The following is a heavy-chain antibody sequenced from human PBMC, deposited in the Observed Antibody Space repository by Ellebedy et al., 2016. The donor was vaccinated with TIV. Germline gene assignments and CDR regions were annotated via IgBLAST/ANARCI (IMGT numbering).Heavy chain of an antibody. Sequence: GGSLRLSCAASGFTFSSYAMSWVRQAPGKGLEWVSTISGSGGSTYYAESVKGRFTISRDNSKNTLYLQMNSLRAEETAVYYCAKDSSGYDYVWGTYQVDYWGQGTLVTVSS. J-gene: IGHJ4*02. CDR1: GFTFSSYA. V-gene: IGHV3-23*01. CDR3: AKDSSGYDYVWGTYQVDY. CDR2: ISGSGGST. D-gene: IGHD3-16*02.